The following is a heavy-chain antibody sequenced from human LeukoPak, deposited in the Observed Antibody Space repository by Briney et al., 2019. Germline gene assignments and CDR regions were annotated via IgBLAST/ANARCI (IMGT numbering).Heavy chain of an antibody. J-gene: IGHJ4*02. CDR1: GFTFSSYG. CDR2: ISYDGSNK. D-gene: IGHD6-13*01. Sequence: QPGRSLRLSCAASGFTFSSYGMYWVRQAPGKGLEWVAVISYDGSNKYYADSVKGRFTISRDNSKNTLYLQMNSLRAEDTAVYYCAKVKGSSWLTDYWGQGTLVTVSS. V-gene: IGHV3-30*18. CDR3: AKVKGSSWLTDY.